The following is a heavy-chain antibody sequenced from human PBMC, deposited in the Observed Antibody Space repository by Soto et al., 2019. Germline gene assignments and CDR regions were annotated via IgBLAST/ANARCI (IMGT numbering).Heavy chain of an antibody. Sequence: EVQLVESGEGLVQPGGSLRLSCAASGFTFSSYWMSWVRQAPGKGLEWVANIKQDGSEKYYVDSVKGRFTISRDNAKNSLYLQMNSLRAEDTAVYYCARDPISTIAVAGVGANWFDPWGQGTLVTVSS. CDR3: ARDPISTIAVAGVGANWFDP. CDR2: IKQDGSEK. CDR1: GFTFSSYW. D-gene: IGHD6-19*01. V-gene: IGHV3-7*05. J-gene: IGHJ5*02.